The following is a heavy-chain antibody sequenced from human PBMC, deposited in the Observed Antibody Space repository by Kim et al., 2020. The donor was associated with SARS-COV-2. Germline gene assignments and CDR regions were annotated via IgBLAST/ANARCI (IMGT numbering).Heavy chain of an antibody. D-gene: IGHD4-17*01. J-gene: IGHJ4*02. Sequence: ASVKVSCKASGYTFTSYYMHWVRQAPGQGLEWMGIINPSGGSTSYAQKFQGRVTMTRDTSTSTVYMELSSLRSEDTAVYYCATIPRRDYGDYVGDYWGQGTLVTVSS. CDR2: INPSGGST. CDR3: ATIPRRDYGDYVGDY. CDR1: GYTFTSYY. V-gene: IGHV1-46*01.